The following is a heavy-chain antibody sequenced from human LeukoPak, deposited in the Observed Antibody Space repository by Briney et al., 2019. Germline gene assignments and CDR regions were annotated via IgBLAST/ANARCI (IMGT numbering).Heavy chain of an antibody. CDR3: ARGPQAGNFDY. CDR2: IYFSGST. V-gene: IGHV4-59*01. J-gene: IGHJ4*02. D-gene: IGHD6-13*01. Sequence: PSETLSLTCTVSGGSISSYYWSWIRQPPGKGLEWIGYIYFSGSTNYNPSLKSRVTISADTSKNQFSLKLNSVTAADTAVYYCARGPQAGNFDYWGQGTLVTVSS. CDR1: GGSISSYY.